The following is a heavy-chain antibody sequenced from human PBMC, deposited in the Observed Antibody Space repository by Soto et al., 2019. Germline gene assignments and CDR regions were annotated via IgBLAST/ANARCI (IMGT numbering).Heavy chain of an antibody. D-gene: IGHD3-22*01. J-gene: IGHJ4*02. Sequence: SVKVSCKASGGTFSRNTISWVRQAPGQGLEWMGEIMPIFGSANYAQKFQGRVTITADEYTRTVYMELSRLRSEDTAVYYCARQFDSDTSGYYYAYWGQGTLVTVSS. CDR3: ARQFDSDTSGYYYAY. CDR1: GGTFSRNT. CDR2: IMPIFGSA. V-gene: IGHV1-69*13.